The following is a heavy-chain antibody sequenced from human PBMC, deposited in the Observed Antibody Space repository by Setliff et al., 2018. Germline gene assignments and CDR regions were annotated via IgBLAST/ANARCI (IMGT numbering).Heavy chain of an antibody. CDR1: GYTFTGYY. V-gene: IGHV1-2*02. D-gene: IGHD6-13*01. J-gene: IGHJ3*02. CDR2: INPNSGGT. CDR3: ARGGGSSSWYDAFDI. Sequence: ASVKVSCKASGYTFTGYYMHWVRQAPGQGLEWMGWINPNSGGTNYAQKFQGRVTMTRDTSISIAYMELSRLRSDDTAVYYCARGGGSSSWYDAFDIWGQGTMVTVSS.